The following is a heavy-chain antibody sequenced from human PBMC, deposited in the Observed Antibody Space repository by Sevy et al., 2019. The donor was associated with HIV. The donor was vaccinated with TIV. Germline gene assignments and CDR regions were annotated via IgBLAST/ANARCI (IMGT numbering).Heavy chain of an antibody. CDR2: LNQDGSAQ. Sequence: GGALRLFCAASGFTFTNYWMTWVRQGPWQWLERVAFLNQDGSAQYYVDSVKGRFTVSRDNAKNSLYLQMNSLGADDTAVYYCVRDVYRAFDYWRQGTLVTVSS. CDR1: GFTFTNYW. CDR3: VRDVYRAFDY. J-gene: IGHJ4*02. V-gene: IGHV3-7*01.